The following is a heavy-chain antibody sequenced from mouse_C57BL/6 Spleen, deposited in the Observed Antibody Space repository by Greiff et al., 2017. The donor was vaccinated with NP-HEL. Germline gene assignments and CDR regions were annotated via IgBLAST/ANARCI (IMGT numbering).Heavy chain of an antibody. V-gene: IGHV1-18*01. J-gene: IGHJ1*03. Sequence: VQLQQSGPELVKPGASVKIPCKASGYTFTDYNMDWVKQSHGKSLEWIGDINPNNGGTIYNQKFKGKATLTVDKSSSTAYMELRSLTSEDTAVYYCARRVYYSSWYFDVWGTGTTVTVSS. CDR1: GYTFTDYN. D-gene: IGHD2-12*01. CDR2: INPNNGGT. CDR3: ARRVYYSSWYFDV.